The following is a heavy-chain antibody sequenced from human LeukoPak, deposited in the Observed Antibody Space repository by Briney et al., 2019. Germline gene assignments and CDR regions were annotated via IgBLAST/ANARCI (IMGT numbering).Heavy chain of an antibody. D-gene: IGHD2-2*01. V-gene: IGHV4-59*01. CDR2: IYHSGST. CDR3: ARDGPAYTSRWYDYYYGLDV. Sequence: SETLSLTCTVSGDSIGSYFWSWIRQSPGKGLEWIGHIYHSGSTNYNPSLKSRVTISVDTSKNQFSLKLTSVTSADTAVYYCARDGPAYTSRWYDYYYGLDVWGQGTTVTVSS. J-gene: IGHJ6*02. CDR1: GDSIGSYF.